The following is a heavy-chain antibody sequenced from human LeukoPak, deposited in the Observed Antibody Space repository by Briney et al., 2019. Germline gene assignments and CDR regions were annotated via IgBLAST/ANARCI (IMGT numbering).Heavy chain of an antibody. J-gene: IGHJ4*02. Sequence: GGSLRLSCAASGFTFSSYWMSWVRQAPGKGLEWVANIKQDGSEKYYVDSVKGRFTISRDNAKNSLYLQMNSLRAEDTAVYYCARGLYDFWSGYGAYYFDYWGQGTLVTVS. V-gene: IGHV3-7*01. D-gene: IGHD3-3*01. CDR3: ARGLYDFWSGYGAYYFDY. CDR1: GFTFSSYW. CDR2: IKQDGSEK.